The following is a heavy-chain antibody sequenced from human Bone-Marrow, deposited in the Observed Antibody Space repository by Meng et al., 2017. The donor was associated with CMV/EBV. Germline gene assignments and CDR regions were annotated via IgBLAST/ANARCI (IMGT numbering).Heavy chain of an antibody. CDR2: INHSGST. CDR3: ASEGRDLDY. Sequence: GSLRLSCAVYGGSFSGYYWSWIRQPPGKGLEWIGEINHSGSTNYNPSLKSRVTISVDTSKNQFSLKLSSVTAADTAVYYCASEGRDLDYWGQGTLVTVSS. CDR1: GGSFSGYY. D-gene: IGHD2-15*01. V-gene: IGHV4-34*01. J-gene: IGHJ4*02.